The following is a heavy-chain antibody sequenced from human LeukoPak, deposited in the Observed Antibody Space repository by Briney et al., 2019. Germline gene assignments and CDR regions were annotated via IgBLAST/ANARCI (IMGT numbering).Heavy chain of an antibody. J-gene: IGHJ4*02. CDR2: IYSSGTT. V-gene: IGHV4-39*01. CDR3: ARVDGYFDY. Sequence: PSETLSLTCTVSGGSISSSSFYWGWIRQPPGKGLECIGSIYSSGTTYYSPSLKSRVTISVDTSKNQFSLKLNSVTAADTAVYYCARVDGYFDYWGQGTLVTVSS. D-gene: IGHD5-24*01. CDR1: GGSISSSSFY.